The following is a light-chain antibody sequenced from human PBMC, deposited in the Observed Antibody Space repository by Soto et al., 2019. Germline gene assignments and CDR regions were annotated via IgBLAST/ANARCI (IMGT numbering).Light chain of an antibody. CDR1: SSDIGGYNY. V-gene: IGLV2-8*01. CDR2: EVT. J-gene: IGLJ2*01. CDR3: SSYADTNNRV. Sequence: QSALTQPPSASGSPGQSVTISCTGTSSDIGGYNYVSWYQQHSGNAPKLMIYEVTKRPPGVPDRFSGSKSGNTASLTVSGLRAEDEADYYCSSYADTNNRVFGGGTKLTVL.